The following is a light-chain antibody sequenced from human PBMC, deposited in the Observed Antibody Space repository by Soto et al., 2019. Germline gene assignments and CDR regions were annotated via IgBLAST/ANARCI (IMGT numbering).Light chain of an antibody. CDR2: KAS. V-gene: IGKV1-5*03. Sequence: DIQMTQSPSTLSASVGDRVTITCRASQSVSSWLAWYQQKPGKAPKLLIYKASSLESGVPSRFSGSASGTEFTLTISSLQPDDFATYYCQQYHNFGQGTKVEIK. CDR1: QSVSSW. J-gene: IGKJ1*01. CDR3: QQYHN.